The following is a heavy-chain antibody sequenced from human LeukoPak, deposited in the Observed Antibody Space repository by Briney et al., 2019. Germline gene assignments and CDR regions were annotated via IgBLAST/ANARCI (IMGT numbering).Heavy chain of an antibody. CDR3: AKGVDILTGYYDY. CDR2: IRYDGSNK. D-gene: IGHD3-9*01. V-gene: IGHV3-30*02. J-gene: IGHJ4*02. Sequence: SGGSLRLSCAASGFTFSSYGMHWVRQAPGKGLEWVAFIRYDGSNKYYADSVKGRFTISRDNSKNTLYLHMNSLRAEDTAVYYCAKGVDILTGYYDYWGQGTLVTVSS. CDR1: GFTFSSYG.